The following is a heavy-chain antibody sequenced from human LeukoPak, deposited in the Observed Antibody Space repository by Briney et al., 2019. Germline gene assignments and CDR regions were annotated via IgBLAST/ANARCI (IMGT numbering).Heavy chain of an antibody. CDR1: GFTFSSYA. CDR2: IKSKTDGGTT. D-gene: IGHD6-19*01. J-gene: IGHJ4*02. Sequence: GGSLRLSCAASGFTFSSYAMHWVRQAPGKGLEWVGRIKSKTDGGTTDYAAPVKGRFTISRDDSQNTLFLQMNSLKTEDTAVYYCTTVTGNIAVAGTGDYWGQGTLVTVSS. CDR3: TTVTGNIAVAGTGDY. V-gene: IGHV3-15*01.